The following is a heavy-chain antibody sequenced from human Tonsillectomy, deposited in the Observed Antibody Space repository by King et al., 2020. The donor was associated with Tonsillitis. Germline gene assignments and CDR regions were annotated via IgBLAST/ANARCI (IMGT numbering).Heavy chain of an antibody. V-gene: IGHV4-39*01. CDR1: GGSISSSSYY. D-gene: IGHD2-15*01. J-gene: IGHJ4*02. CDR2: IYYSGST. Sequence: QLQESGPGLVKPSETLSLTCTVSGGSISSSSYYWGWIRQPPGKGLEWIGSIYYSGSTYYNPSLKSRVTISVDTSKNQFSLKLRSVTAADTAVYYCARLPRKYCSGGSCPDYWGQGTLVTVSS. CDR3: ARLPRKYCSGGSCPDY.